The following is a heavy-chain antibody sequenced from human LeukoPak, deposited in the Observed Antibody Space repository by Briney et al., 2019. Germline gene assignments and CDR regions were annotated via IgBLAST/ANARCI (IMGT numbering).Heavy chain of an antibody. Sequence: SETLSLTCTVSGGSISSYYWSWIRQPPGKGLEWIGYIYYSGSTNYNPSLKSRVTISVDTSKNQFSLKLSSVTAAGTAVYYCASIPGYWGQGTLVTVSS. CDR3: ASIPGY. CDR1: GGSISSYY. D-gene: IGHD2-2*02. CDR2: IYYSGST. V-gene: IGHV4-59*01. J-gene: IGHJ4*02.